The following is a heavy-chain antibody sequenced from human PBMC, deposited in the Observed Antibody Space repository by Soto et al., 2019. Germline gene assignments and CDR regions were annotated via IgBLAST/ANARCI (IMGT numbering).Heavy chain of an antibody. CDR2: ISGSGGST. CDR3: AILGYSVTPKENRPFDY. D-gene: IGHD1-26*01. J-gene: IGHJ4*02. CDR1: GFTFSSYA. V-gene: IGHV3-23*01. Sequence: PGGSLRLSCAASGFTFSSYAMSWVRQAPGKGLEWVSAISGSGGSTYYADSVKGRFTISRDNSKNTLYLQMNSLRAEDTAVYYCAILGYSVTPKENRPFDYGGQATPATVAS.